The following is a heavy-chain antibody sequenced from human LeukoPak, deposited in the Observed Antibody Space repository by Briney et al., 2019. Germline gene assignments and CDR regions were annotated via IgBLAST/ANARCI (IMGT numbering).Heavy chain of an antibody. CDR1: GFTFSTYA. J-gene: IGHJ4*02. Sequence: GESLRLSCAASGFTFSTYALSWVRQAPGKGLEWVSGIRGSDGSTYYADSVKGRFAVSRDNSKNTLYLQMNSLRAEDTAVYYCAKDVYGDYGGLDYWGQGTLVTVSS. V-gene: IGHV3-23*01. CDR3: AKDVYGDYGGLDY. D-gene: IGHD4-17*01. CDR2: IRGSDGST.